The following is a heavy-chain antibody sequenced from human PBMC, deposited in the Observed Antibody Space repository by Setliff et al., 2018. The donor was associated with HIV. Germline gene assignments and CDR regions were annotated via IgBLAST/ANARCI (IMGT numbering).Heavy chain of an antibody. CDR1: GYSISSGYY. V-gene: IGHV4-38-2*01. Sequence: PSETLSLTCVVSGYSISSGYYWGWIRQSPGKGLEWIGNIFHDGTTYYSPSLKSRVTISVDTSKNQFSLKLTSMTAADSAVYYCARHGRVYYYDSSSYNPQFFDLWGRGTLVTAPQ. D-gene: IGHD3-22*01. CDR2: IFHDGTT. CDR3: ARHGRVYYYDSSSYNPQFFDL. J-gene: IGHJ2*01.